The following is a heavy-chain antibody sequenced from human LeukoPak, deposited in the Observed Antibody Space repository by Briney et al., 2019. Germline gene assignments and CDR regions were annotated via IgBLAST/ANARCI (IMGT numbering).Heavy chain of an antibody. Sequence: GRSLRLSCAASGFTFSSYGMHWVRQAPGKGLQWVAVIWYDGSNKYYADSVKGRFTISRDNSKNTLYLQMNSLRAEDTAVYYCARDPYTSGSDYWGQGTLVTVSS. J-gene: IGHJ4*02. V-gene: IGHV3-33*01. CDR3: ARDPYTSGSDY. CDR2: IWYDGSNK. D-gene: IGHD6-19*01. CDR1: GFTFSSYG.